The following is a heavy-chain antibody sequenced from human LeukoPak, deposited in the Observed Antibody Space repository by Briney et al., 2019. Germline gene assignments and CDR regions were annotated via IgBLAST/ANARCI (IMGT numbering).Heavy chain of an antibody. CDR1: GVIFSSYS. D-gene: IGHD5-12*01. Sequence: GGSLRLSCAASGVIFSSYSMSWVRQAPGKGLEWVSVITGSGKDTYYADSVKGRFTISRDNSKNTLYLQMNSLRAEDTAVYYCAKDRMVATSGWFDPWGQGTLVTVSS. J-gene: IGHJ5*02. V-gene: IGHV3-23*01. CDR2: ITGSGKDT. CDR3: AKDRMVATSGWFDP.